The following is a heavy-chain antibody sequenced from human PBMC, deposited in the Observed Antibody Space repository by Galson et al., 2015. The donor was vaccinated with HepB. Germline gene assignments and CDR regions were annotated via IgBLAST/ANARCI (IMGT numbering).Heavy chain of an antibody. CDR3: ARVIRFLEWLLSYGMDV. Sequence: SVKVSCKASGYTFTSYGISWVRQAPGQGLEWMGWISAYNGNTNYAQKLQGRVTMTTDTSTSTAYMELRSLRSDDTAVYYCARVIRFLEWLLSYGMDVWGQGTTVTVSS. D-gene: IGHD3-3*01. CDR2: ISAYNGNT. CDR1: GYTFTSYG. V-gene: IGHV1-18*01. J-gene: IGHJ6*02.